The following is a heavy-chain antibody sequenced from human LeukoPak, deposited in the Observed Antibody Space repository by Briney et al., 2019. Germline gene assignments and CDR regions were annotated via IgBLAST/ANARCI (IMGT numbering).Heavy chain of an antibody. J-gene: IGHJ4*02. CDR1: GFTFSSYN. D-gene: IGHD5-18*01. CDR2: MLSDGSNK. Sequence: PGGSLRLSCAASGFTFSSYNMHWVRQAPGKGLEWVALMLSDGSNKYYADSAKGRFTISRDNSKNTLFLQMNSLRAEDTAVYYCAKDSGYSHGHGLDYWGQGTLVTVSS. CDR3: AKDSGYSHGHGLDY. V-gene: IGHV3-33*02.